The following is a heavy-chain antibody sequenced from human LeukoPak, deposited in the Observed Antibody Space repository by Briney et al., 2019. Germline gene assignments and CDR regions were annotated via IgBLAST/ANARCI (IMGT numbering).Heavy chain of an antibody. V-gene: IGHV4-59*01. CDR3: ARTAIVEMATISYYYYYYYMDV. CDR2: IYYSGST. D-gene: IGHD5-24*01. CDR1: GGSISSYY. Sequence: SETLSLTCTVSGGSISSYYWSWIRQPPGKGLEWIGYIYYSGSTNYNPSLKSRVTISVDTSKNQFSLKLSSVTAADTAVYYCARTAIVEMATISYYYYYYYMDVWGKGTTVTVSS. J-gene: IGHJ6*03.